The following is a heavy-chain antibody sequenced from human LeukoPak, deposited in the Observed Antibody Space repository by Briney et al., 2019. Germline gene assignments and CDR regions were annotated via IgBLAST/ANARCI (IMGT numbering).Heavy chain of an antibody. CDR1: GGSFSGYY. J-gene: IGHJ4*02. CDR3: ARVTIAADRLERFDY. Sequence: SSETLSLTCGVYGGSFSGYYWSWIRQPPGKGLEWIGEINDSGRSNYKSSLKSRVTISEDTSKNQFSLKLSSVTAADTAVYYCARVTIAADRLERFDYWGQGTLVTVSS. V-gene: IGHV4-34*01. CDR2: INDSGRS. D-gene: IGHD6-13*01.